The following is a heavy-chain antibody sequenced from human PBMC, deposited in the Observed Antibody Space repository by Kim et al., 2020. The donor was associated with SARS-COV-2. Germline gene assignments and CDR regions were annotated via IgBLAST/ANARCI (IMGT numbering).Heavy chain of an antibody. CDR2: IKTKTEGAIK. V-gene: IGHV3-15*01. J-gene: IGHJ4*02. CDR1: GFTFSNAW. CDR3: TMSTMTSLCDY. D-gene: IGHD4-17*01. Sequence: GGSLRLSCAASGFTFSNAWMSWVRQAPGKGLEWIGRIKTKTEGAIKDYAAPVKGRFTISRDDSKNTLYLQMNSLKTEDTAVYYCTMSTMTSLCDYWGQGTLVTVSS.